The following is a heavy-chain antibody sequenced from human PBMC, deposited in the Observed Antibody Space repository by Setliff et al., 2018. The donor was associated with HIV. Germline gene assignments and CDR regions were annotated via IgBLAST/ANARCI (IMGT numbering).Heavy chain of an antibody. J-gene: IGHJ4*02. D-gene: IGHD4-17*01. CDR1: GYTFTSYD. CDR2: MNPNSGNR. CDR3: ARVATVTTPFDY. V-gene: IGHV1-8*03. Sequence: ASVKVSCKTSGYTFTSYDINWVRQATGQGLEWMGWMNPNSGNRGYAQKFQGRVTISRNTSISTAYLELRSLRSDDTAVYYCARVATVTTPFDYWGQGTLVTVSS.